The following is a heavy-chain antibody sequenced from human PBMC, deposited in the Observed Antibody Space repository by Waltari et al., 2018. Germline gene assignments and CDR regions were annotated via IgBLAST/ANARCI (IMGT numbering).Heavy chain of an antibody. CDR2: IYYSGVT. D-gene: IGHD2-2*01. J-gene: IGHJ4*02. CDR1: GGSISSSSYY. CDR3: ARDGVVPAAIQYYFDY. V-gene: IGHV4-39*07. Sequence: QLQLQESGPGLVKPSETLSLTCTVSGGSISSSSYYWGWIRQPPGKGLEWIGSIYYSGVTDYHPSLKSRVTISVDTSKNQFSLKLSSVTAADTAVYYCARDGVVPAAIQYYFDYWGQGTLVTVSS.